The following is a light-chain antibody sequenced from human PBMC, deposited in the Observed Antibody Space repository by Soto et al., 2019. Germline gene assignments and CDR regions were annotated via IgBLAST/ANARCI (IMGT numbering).Light chain of an antibody. V-gene: IGLV2-11*01. J-gene: IGLJ2*01. Sequence: QSALTQPRSVSGSPGQSVAISCTGISNYIGPYNYVSWYQQHPGKAPKLIIDDVDKRPSGVPYRFSGSKSGDTASLTISVLQHDDEADYYCCSYADTYVELGGGTKLTVL. CDR2: DVD. CDR1: SNYIGPYNY. CDR3: CSYADTYVE.